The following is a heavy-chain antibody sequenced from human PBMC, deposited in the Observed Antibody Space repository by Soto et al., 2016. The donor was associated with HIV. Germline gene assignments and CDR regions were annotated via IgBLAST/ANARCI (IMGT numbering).Heavy chain of an antibody. CDR3: ARDREYYYDSSGYYYESGAFDI. Sequence: EVQLVEPGGGLVKPGGSLRLSCAVSGLTFSSYSMNWVRQAPGKGLEWVSSISITSTYIYYADSVKGRFTISRDNAKNSLYLQMNSLRAEDTAVYYCARDREYYYDSSGYYYESGAFDIWGQRDNGHRLF. CDR2: ISITSTYI. V-gene: IGHV3-21*01. D-gene: IGHD3-22*01. CDR1: GLTFSSYS. J-gene: IGHJ3*02.